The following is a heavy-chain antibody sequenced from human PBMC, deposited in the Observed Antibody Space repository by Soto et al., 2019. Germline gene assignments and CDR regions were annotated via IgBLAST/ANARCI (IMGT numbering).Heavy chain of an antibody. CDR1: VFTVSSNY. Sequence: PGGTLRLSCAASVFTVSSNYMSWVRPAPEKGPEWVSVIHSGGSTFYAESGKGRFTISRDNSKNTLYLQMNSLRAEDTAIYYCARVSSGYYTGMLDYWGQGTEVTVSS. D-gene: IGHD3-3*01. J-gene: IGHJ4*02. CDR3: ARVSSGYYTGMLDY. V-gene: IGHV3-66*01. CDR2: IHSGGST.